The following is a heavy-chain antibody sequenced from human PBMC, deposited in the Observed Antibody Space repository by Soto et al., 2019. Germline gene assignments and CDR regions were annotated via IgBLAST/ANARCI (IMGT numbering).Heavy chain of an antibody. CDR3: ARARPSIAARPAYYYYGMDV. Sequence: QVQLQESGPGLVKPSETLSLTCTVSGGSISSYYWSWIRQPPGKGLEWIGYIYYSGSTNYNPSLKSRVTLSVDASKNQFSLKLSSVTAADTAVYYCARARPSIAARPAYYYYGMDVWGQGTTVTVSS. CDR2: IYYSGST. V-gene: IGHV4-59*01. CDR1: GGSISSYY. J-gene: IGHJ6*02. D-gene: IGHD6-6*01.